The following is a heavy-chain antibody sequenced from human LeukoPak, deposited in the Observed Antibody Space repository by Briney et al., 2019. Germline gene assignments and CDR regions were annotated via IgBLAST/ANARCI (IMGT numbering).Heavy chain of an antibody. V-gene: IGHV1-69*06. CDR2: IIPMFGTA. CDR1: GGTFISYA. D-gene: IGHD6-13*01. CDR3: ARRAKLAAAGTYYYYYYGMDV. J-gene: IGHJ6*02. Sequence: SVKVSCKASGGTFISYAISWVRQAPGQGLEWMGGIIPMFGTANYAQKFQGRVTITADKSTSTAYMELSSLRCEDTAVYYCARRAKLAAAGTYYYYYYGMDVWGQGTTVTVSS.